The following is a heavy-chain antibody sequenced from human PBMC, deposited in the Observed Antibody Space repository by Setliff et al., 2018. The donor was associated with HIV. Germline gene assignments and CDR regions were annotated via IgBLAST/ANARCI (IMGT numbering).Heavy chain of an antibody. J-gene: IGHJ4*02. CDR2: IFYSGST. CDR1: GGSINRSPYY. D-gene: IGHD1-26*01. V-gene: IGHV4-39*06. CDR3: ARVESGILGY. Sequence: SETLSLTCTVPGGSINRSPYYWGWIRQPPGKGLEWIASIFYSGSTYHNPSLKSRVTISVDTANNQFPLKVNSMTAADSAIYYCARVESGILGYWGRGTLVTVSS.